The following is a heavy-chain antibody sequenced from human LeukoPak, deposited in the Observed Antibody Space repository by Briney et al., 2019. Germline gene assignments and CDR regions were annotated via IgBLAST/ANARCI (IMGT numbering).Heavy chain of an antibody. D-gene: IGHD5-24*01. CDR2: IYTSGST. Sequence: PSETLSLTCTVSGGSISSYYWSWIRQPAGKGLEWIGRIYTSGSTNYNPSLKSRVTMSVDPSKNQFSLKLSSVTAADTAVYYCAREEVSQRYNWFDPWGQGTLVTVSS. CDR3: AREEVSQRYNWFDP. J-gene: IGHJ5*02. CDR1: GGSISSYY. V-gene: IGHV4-4*07.